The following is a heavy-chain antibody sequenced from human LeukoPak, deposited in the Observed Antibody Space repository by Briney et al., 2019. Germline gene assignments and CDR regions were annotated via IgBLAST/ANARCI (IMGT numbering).Heavy chain of an antibody. CDR3: ARDPSAIIVVVPAAISYGMDV. J-gene: IGHJ6*02. V-gene: IGHV3-30-3*01. CDR1: GFTFSSYA. Sequence: GGSLRLSCAASGFTFSSYAMHWVRQAPGKGLEWVAVISYDGSNKYYADSVKGRFTISRDNSKNTLYLQMNSLRAEDTAVYYCARDPSAIIVVVPAAISYGMDVWGQGTTVTVSS. CDR2: ISYDGSNK. D-gene: IGHD2-2*01.